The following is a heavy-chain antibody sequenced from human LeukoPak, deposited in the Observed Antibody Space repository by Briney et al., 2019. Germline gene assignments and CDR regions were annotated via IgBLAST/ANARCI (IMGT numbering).Heavy chain of an antibody. J-gene: IGHJ3*02. CDR1: GFTFSGSA. CDR2: IRSKANSYAT. Sequence: GGSLRLPCAASGFTFSGSAMHWVRQASGKGLEWVGRIRSKANSYATAYAASVKGRFTISRDDSKNTAYLQMNSLKTEDTAVYYCTSFYDSSGARSGDAFDIWGQGTMVTVSS. V-gene: IGHV3-73*01. CDR3: TSFYDSSGARSGDAFDI. D-gene: IGHD3-22*01.